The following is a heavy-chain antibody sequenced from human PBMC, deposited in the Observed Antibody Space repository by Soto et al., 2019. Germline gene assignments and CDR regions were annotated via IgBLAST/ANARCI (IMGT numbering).Heavy chain of an antibody. D-gene: IGHD6-19*01. J-gene: IGHJ6*02. V-gene: IGHV5-10-1*01. CDR3: ARHIAVAGPDYYYYGMDV. CDR2: IDPSDSYT. Sequence: GESLKISCKGSGYSFTSYWISWVRQMPGKGLEWMGRIDPSDSYTNYSPSFQGHVTISADKSISTAYLQWSSLKASDTAMYYCARHIAVAGPDYYYYGMDVWGQGTTVTVYS. CDR1: GYSFTSYW.